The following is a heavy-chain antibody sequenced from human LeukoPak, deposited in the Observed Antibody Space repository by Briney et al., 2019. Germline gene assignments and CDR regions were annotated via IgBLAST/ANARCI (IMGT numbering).Heavy chain of an antibody. CDR1: GFTFYRYG. CDR2: ISYDGSNK. D-gene: IGHD2-15*01. V-gene: IGHV3-30*19. Sequence: GGSLRLSCAASGFTFYRYGMHWVRQAPGKGLEWVAVISYDGSNKYYADSVKGRFTISRDNSKNTLYLQMNSLRAEDTAVYYCARDYFSRAALLGYFDLWGRGTLVTVSS. CDR3: ARDYFSRAALLGYFDL. J-gene: IGHJ2*01.